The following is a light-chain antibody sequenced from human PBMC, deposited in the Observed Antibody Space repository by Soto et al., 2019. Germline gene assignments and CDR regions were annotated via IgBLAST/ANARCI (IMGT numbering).Light chain of an antibody. CDR1: SSDVGGYNY. CDR2: EVS. J-gene: IGLJ2*01. Sequence: QSVLTQPPSASGSPGQSVTISCTGTSSDVGGYNYVSWYQQRPGKAPKLMIYEVSKRPSGVPDRFSGSKSGNTASLTVSGLQAEDEAHYYCSSYAGTNNFVVFGGGTKVTVL. V-gene: IGLV2-8*01. CDR3: SSYAGTNNFVV.